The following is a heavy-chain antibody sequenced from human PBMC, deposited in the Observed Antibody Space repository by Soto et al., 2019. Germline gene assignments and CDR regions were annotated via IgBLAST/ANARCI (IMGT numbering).Heavy chain of an antibody. CDR1: GFTFSSYA. CDR2: ISGSGGST. J-gene: IGHJ1*01. CDR3: AKDAGYSSGPGWAGVGEYFQH. V-gene: IGHV3-23*01. D-gene: IGHD6-19*01. Sequence: EVQLLESGGGLVQPGGSLRLSCAASGFTFSSYAMSWVRQAPGKGLEWVSAISGSGGSTYYADSVKGRFTISRDNSKNTLYLQMNSLRAEDTAVYYCAKDAGYSSGPGWAGVGEYFQHWGQGTLVTVSS.